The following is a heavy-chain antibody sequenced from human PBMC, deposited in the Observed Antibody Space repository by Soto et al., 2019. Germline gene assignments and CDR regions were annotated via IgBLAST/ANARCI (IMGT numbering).Heavy chain of an antibody. Sequence: QVQLVESGGGVVQPGRSLRLSCAASGFTFSGYAMHCVRQAPGQGLEWVAVTSHDGGTTFYTDSGKGRFTISRDNSKNTLYLQMNSLRDEDTALYYCAREGLVGTPRYHDSWGQGTLVTVSS. CDR2: TSHDGGTT. CDR1: GFTFSGYA. V-gene: IGHV3-30*04. CDR3: AREGLVGTPRYHDS. J-gene: IGHJ4*02. D-gene: IGHD1-26*01.